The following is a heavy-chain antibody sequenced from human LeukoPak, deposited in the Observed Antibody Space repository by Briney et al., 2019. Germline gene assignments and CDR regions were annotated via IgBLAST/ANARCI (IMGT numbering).Heavy chain of an antibody. D-gene: IGHD5-12*01. J-gene: IGHJ6*03. CDR1: GYSISSGYY. CDR2: IYHSGST. V-gene: IGHV4-38-2*02. CDR3: ARERVATMVLDYYMGV. Sequence: SETLSLTCAVSGYSISSGYYWGWIRQPPGKGLEWIGSIYHSGSTYYNPSLKSRVTISVDTSKNQFSLKLSSVTAADTAVYYCARERVATMVLDYYMGVWGKGTTVTVSS.